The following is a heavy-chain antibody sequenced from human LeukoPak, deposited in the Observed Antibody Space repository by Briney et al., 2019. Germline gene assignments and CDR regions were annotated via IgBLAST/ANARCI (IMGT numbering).Heavy chain of an antibody. V-gene: IGHV1-18*01. J-gene: IGHJ4*02. Sequence: VASVKVSCKASGYTFTSYGISWVRQAPGQGLEWMGWISAYNGNTNYAQKLQGRVTMTTDTSTSTAYMELRSLRSDDTAVYYCAAAGGYSGYDPFDYWGQGTLVTVSS. D-gene: IGHD5-12*01. CDR2: ISAYNGNT. CDR3: AAAGGYSGYDPFDY. CDR1: GYTFTSYG.